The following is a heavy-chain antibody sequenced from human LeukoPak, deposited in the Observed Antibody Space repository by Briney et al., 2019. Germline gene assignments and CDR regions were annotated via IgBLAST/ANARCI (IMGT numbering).Heavy chain of an antibody. Sequence: PGGSLRLSCAASGFTFSTYWMSWVRQAPGKGLEWVANIKLDGSEKYHVDSVKGRFSISRDNAKNSLYLQMNSLRAEDTAVYYCARAPREWLLGYYFDYWGQGTLVTVSS. V-gene: IGHV3-7*01. D-gene: IGHD3-3*01. CDR2: IKLDGSEK. J-gene: IGHJ4*02. CDR3: ARAPREWLLGYYFDY. CDR1: GFTFSTYW.